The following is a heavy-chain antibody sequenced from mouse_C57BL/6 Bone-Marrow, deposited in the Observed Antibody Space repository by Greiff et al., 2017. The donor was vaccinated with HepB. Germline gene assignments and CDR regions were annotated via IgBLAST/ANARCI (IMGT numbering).Heavy chain of an antibody. CDR3: ARHDGPFAY. CDR2: SYPGSGST. V-gene: IGHV1-77*01. CDR1: GYTFTDYG. Sequence: VMLVESGPELVKPGASMKMSCKASGYTFTDYGISWVKQRTGQGLEWIGESYPGSGSTYYNEKFKGKATLTADKSSNTAYMQLSSLTSEDSAVYFCARHDGPFAYWGQGTLVTVSA. J-gene: IGHJ3*01. D-gene: IGHD2-3*01.